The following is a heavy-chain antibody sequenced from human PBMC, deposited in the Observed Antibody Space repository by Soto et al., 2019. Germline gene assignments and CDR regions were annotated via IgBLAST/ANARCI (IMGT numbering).Heavy chain of an antibody. J-gene: IGHJ6*02. CDR1: GYIFSNYW. V-gene: IGHV5-51*01. CDR2: IFPGDSDT. CDR3: ARVKTGNPGYYAMDV. D-gene: IGHD6-13*01. Sequence: GESLKISCNASGYIFSNYWIGWVRQMPWKGLEWMGMIFPGDSDTRYSPSFQGQVTMSAGKSINTAYLQWNDLKASDTAIYYCARVKTGNPGYYAMDVWGQGTTVTVSS.